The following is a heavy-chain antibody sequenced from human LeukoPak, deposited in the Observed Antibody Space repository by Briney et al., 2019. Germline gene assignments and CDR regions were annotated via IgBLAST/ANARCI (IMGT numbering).Heavy chain of an antibody. D-gene: IGHD3-22*01. CDR2: IYYSGST. V-gene: IGHV4-31*11. CDR3: ARDSDYYDSSGYYGPFDY. J-gene: IGHJ4*02. CDR1: GGSFSGYY. Sequence: SETLSLTCAVYGGSFSGYYWSWIRQHPGKGLEWIGYIYYSGSTYYNPFLKSRVTISVDTSKNQFSLKLSSVTAADTAVYYCARDSDYYDSSGYYGPFDYWGQGTLVTVSS.